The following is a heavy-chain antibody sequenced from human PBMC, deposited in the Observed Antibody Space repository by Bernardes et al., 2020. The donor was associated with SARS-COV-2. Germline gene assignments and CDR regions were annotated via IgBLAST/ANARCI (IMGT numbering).Heavy chain of an antibody. CDR2: ISSSSSTI. CDR1: GFTFSSYS. Sequence: GGSLRLSCAASGFTFSSYSMNWVRQAPGKGLEWVSSISSSSSTIYYADSVKGRFTISRDNAKNSLYLQMNSLRAEDTAVYYCARDSVELRGGDAFDIWGQGTMVTVSS. D-gene: IGHD3-10*01. CDR3: ARDSVELRGGDAFDI. V-gene: IGHV3-48*01. J-gene: IGHJ3*02.